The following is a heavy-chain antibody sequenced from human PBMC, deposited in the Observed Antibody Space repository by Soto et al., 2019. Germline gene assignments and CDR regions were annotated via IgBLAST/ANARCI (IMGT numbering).Heavy chain of an antibody. D-gene: IGHD5-12*01. CDR3: AKSIMATSFTWYFDL. CDR1: GFTFSSYA. Sequence: PGGSLSLSCAASGFTFSSYAMSWVRQAPGKGLEWVSAISGSGGSTYYADSVKGRFTISRDNSKNTLYLQMNSLRAEDTAVYYCAKSIMATSFTWYFDLWGRGTLVTVSS. J-gene: IGHJ2*01. V-gene: IGHV3-23*01. CDR2: ISGSGGST.